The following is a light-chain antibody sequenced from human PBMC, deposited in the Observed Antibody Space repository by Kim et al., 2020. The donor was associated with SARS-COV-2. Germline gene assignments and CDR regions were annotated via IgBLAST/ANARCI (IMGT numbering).Light chain of an antibody. CDR1: KLGHKD. Sequence: SYELTQPPSMSVSPGQTASIICSGDKLGHKDACWYQQKPGQSPVLVIYENNKRPSGIPERFSGSNSGNSATLTISGTQAMDEADYYCQAWDSTTVIFGGG. V-gene: IGLV3-1*01. CDR3: QAWDSTTVI. CDR2: ENN. J-gene: IGLJ2*01.